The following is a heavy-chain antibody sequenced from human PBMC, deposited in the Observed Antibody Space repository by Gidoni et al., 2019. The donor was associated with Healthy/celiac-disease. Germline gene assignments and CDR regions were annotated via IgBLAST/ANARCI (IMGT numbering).Heavy chain of an antibody. J-gene: IGHJ6*02. V-gene: IGHV3-23*01. CDR3: AKRPGGYYYGMDV. CDR2: ISGSGGST. Sequence: EVQLLESGGGLVQPGGSLRLSCAPSGFTFSSYAMSWVRQAPGKGLEWVSAISGSGGSTYYADAVKGRFTISRDNSKNTRYLQMNSVRAEDTAVYYCAKRPGGYYYGMDVWGQGTTVTVSS. CDR1: GFTFSSYA.